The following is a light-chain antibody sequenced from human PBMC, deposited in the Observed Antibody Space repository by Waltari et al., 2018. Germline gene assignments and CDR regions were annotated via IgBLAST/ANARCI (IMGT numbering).Light chain of an antibody. V-gene: IGKV3-20*01. Sequence: ELVLTQSPGTLSLSPGDRATLSCRASQSIGDVWLAWSQQKPGQAPRLLIYGAARRATAIPDRFSGSGSGTDFTLTISRLEPEDVAVYYCQQYDASSVSFGGGTKVEIK. CDR2: GAA. J-gene: IGKJ4*01. CDR3: QQYDASSVS. CDR1: QSIGDVW.